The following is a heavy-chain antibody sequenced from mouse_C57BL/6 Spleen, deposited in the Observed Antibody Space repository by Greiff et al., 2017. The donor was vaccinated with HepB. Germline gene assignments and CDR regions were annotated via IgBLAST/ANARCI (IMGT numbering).Heavy chain of an antibody. V-gene: IGHV1-64*01. CDR1: GYTFTSYW. D-gene: IGHD1-1*01. CDR3: AREFITTVVARDY. J-gene: IGHJ2*01. CDR2: IHPNSGST. Sequence: QVQLKQPGAELVKPGASVKLSCKASGYTFTSYWMHWVKQRPGQGLEWIGMIHPNSGSTNYNEKFKSKATLTVDKSSSTAYMQLSSLTSEDSAVYYCAREFITTVVARDYWGQGTTLTVSS.